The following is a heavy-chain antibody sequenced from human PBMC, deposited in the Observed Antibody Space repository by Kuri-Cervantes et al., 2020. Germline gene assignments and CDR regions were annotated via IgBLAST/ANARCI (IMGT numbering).Heavy chain of an antibody. V-gene: IGHV3-30*19. Sequence: LSLTCAASGFTFSSYGMHWVRQAPGKGLEWVAVISYDGSNKYYADSVKGRFTISRDSSKNTLYLQMNSLRAEDTAVYYCARERPYYYYGMDVWGQGTTVTVSS. CDR2: ISYDGSNK. CDR3: ARERPYYYYGMDV. J-gene: IGHJ6*02. CDR1: GFTFSSYG.